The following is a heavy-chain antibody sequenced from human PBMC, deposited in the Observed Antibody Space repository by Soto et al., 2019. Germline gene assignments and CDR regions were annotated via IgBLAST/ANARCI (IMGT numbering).Heavy chain of an antibody. D-gene: IGHD3-22*01. CDR2: INHSGSS. CDR1: GGSFSGYD. CDR3: ARTYDGSGPNSGGYGFDI. J-gene: IGHJ3*02. Sequence: PSETLSLTCAVYGGSFSGYDWTWIRQPPGTGLEWIGEINHSGSSNYNPSLKSRVTISVDTPKNQFSLKLSSVTAADTAVYYCARTYDGSGPNSGGYGFDIWGQGTLVTVSS. V-gene: IGHV4-34*01.